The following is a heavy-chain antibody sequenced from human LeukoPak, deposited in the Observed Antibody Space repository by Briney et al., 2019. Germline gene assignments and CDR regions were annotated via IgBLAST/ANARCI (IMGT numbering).Heavy chain of an antibody. CDR3: VRDAYGAHFDY. CDR2: LTRGGDNDI. Sequence: GGPLRLSCIASGFTLSAYTMNWVRQAPGKGLEWVSTLTRGGDNDIHYADSVKGRFTISRDNSKNSLYLQMNSLRADDTAVYYCVRDAYGAHFDYWGQGTLVTVSS. D-gene: IGHD2-21*01. V-gene: IGHV3-21*06. CDR1: GFTLSAYT. J-gene: IGHJ4*02.